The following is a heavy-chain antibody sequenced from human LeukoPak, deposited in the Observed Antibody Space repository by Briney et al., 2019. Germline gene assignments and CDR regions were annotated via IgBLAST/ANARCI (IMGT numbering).Heavy chain of an antibody. V-gene: IGHV4-34*01. D-gene: IGHD3-10*01. CDR1: GGSFSGYY. CDR3: ARLSRAPPYYGMDV. J-gene: IGHJ6*02. CDR2: INQSGST. Sequence: PSETLSLTCAVYGGSFSGYYWSWIRQPPGKGLEWIGEINQSGSTNYNPSLKSRVTISVDTSKNQFSLKLSSVTAADTAVYYCARLSRAPPYYGMDVWGQGTTVTVSS.